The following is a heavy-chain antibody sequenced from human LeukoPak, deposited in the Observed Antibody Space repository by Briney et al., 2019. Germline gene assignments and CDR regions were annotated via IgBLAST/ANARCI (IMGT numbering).Heavy chain of an antibody. D-gene: IGHD2-21*01. V-gene: IGHV3-21*01. CDR1: GFTFNTYI. J-gene: IGHJ4*02. CDR3: AKEVGIGYFDY. CDR2: ISSRSNYI. Sequence: GGSLRLSCAASGFTFNTYIMNWVRQAPGKGLEWVSSISSRSNYIYYADSVKGRFTISRDNAKNSLYLQMNSLRAEDTAVYYCAKEVGIGYFDYWGQGTLVTVSS.